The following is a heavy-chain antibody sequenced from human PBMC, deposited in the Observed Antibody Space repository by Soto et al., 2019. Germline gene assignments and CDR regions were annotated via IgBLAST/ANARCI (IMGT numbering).Heavy chain of an antibody. J-gene: IGHJ4*01. CDR3: AGEVDRVLVVPPHYFDY. CDR1: GFTFSTYS. D-gene: IGHD5-12*01. CDR2: ISSRSGTI. Sequence: PGGSLRLSCAASGFTFSTYSMNWVRQAPGQGLEWVSYISSRSGTIFYADSVKGRFTLSRDNSKNSMYLQMNSLRAEDTAVHYCAGEVDRVLVVPPHYFDYWGQGTLVTVS. V-gene: IGHV3-48*04.